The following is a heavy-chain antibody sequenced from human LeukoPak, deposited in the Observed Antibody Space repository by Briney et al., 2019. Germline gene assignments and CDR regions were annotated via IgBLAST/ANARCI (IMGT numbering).Heavy chain of an antibody. CDR2: IYHSGST. J-gene: IGHJ4*02. CDR3: ARGGRYFDWLPQADY. V-gene: IGHV4-38-2*02. CDR1: GYSISSGYY. Sequence: SETLSLTCTVSGYSISSGYYWGWIRQPPGKGLEWIGSIYHSGSTYYNPSLKSRVTISVDTSKNQFSLKLSSVTAADTAVYYCARGGRYFDWLPQADYWGQGTLVTVSS. D-gene: IGHD3-9*01.